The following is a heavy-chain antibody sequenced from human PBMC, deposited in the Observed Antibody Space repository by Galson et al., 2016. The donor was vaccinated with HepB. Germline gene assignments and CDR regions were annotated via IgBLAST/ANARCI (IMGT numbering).Heavy chain of an antibody. CDR3: VRDANDHGTLASEH. V-gene: IGHV3-33*01. CDR2: IWSDGRNK. J-gene: IGHJ1*01. Sequence: SLRLSCAASGFTVSHFGMHWVRQAPGKGLEWVAVIWSDGRNKFYADSVKGRFTLSRDHSKNTLSLEINSLRADDTAVYYCVRDANDHGTLASEHWGQGTLVTVSS. D-gene: IGHD4/OR15-4a*01. CDR1: GFTVSHFG.